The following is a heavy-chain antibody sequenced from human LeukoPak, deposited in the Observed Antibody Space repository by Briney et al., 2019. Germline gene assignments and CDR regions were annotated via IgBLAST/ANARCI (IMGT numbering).Heavy chain of an antibody. Sequence: SVKVSCKASGGTFSSYAISWVRQAPGQGLEWMGGIIPIFGTANYAQKFQGRVTITADESTSTAYMELSSLRSEDTAVYYCAREATMVRGVLNWFDPWGRGTLVTVSS. CDR1: GGTFSSYA. J-gene: IGHJ5*02. D-gene: IGHD3-10*01. CDR3: AREATMVRGVLNWFDP. V-gene: IGHV1-69*01. CDR2: IIPIFGTA.